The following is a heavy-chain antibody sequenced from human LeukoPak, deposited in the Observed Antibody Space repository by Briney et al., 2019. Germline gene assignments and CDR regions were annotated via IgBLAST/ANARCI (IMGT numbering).Heavy chain of an antibody. CDR2: IYPYNGGT. J-gene: IGHJ4*02. CDR3: ARVTVQYCSSTSCPPPRD. D-gene: IGHD2-2*01. V-gene: IGHV1-2*02. CDR1: GYTFTSYY. Sequence: GASVTVSFKASGYTFTSYYMHWVRQAPPQGHEWVGWIYPYNGGTNYAQKYQGRVTMTRYTSISTAYMELSRLRSDDTAVYYCARVTVQYCSSTSCPPPRDWGQGTLVTVSS.